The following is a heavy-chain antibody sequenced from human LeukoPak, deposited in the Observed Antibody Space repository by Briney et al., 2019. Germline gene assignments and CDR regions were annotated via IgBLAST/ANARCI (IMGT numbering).Heavy chain of an antibody. J-gene: IGHJ6*03. Sequence: ASAKVSCKASGYTFTSYDINWVRQATGQGLEWMGWMNPNSGNTGYAQKFQGRVTMTRNTSISTAYMELSSLRSEDTAVYYCARVYIVVVPAAISYYYYYYMDVWGKGTTVTVSS. CDR1: GYTFTSYD. CDR3: ARVYIVVVPAAISYYYYYYMDV. V-gene: IGHV1-8*01. D-gene: IGHD2-2*01. CDR2: MNPNSGNT.